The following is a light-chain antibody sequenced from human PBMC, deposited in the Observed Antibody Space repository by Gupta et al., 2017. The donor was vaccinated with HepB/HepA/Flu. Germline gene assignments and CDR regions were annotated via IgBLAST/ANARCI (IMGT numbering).Light chain of an antibody. CDR1: SSDV. CDR2: AVS. V-gene: IGLV2-14*01. J-gene: IGLJ2*01. Sequence: QSALTQPASVSGSPGQSIPISCTGTSSDVSWYQQHPGKAPKLMIYAVSNRSARVSYRFSGSKSGDTASLTISGLQAEDEADYYCSSFTSTSSLAVFGGGTKVTVL. CDR3: SSFTSTSSLAV.